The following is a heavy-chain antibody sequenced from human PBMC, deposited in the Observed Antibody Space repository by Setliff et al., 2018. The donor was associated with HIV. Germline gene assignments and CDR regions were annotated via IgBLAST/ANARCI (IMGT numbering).Heavy chain of an antibody. CDR3: SKGSKQRLWLALDV. CDR2: IWYGGSNK. CDR1: GFTFRTYA. Sequence: GESLKISCAASGFTFRTYAMHWVRQAPGKGLEWVAVIWYGGSNKYYADSVKGRFSISRDNSKNTLYLQMDSLRAEDTAVYYCSKGSKQRLWLALDVWGQGTTVTVSS. J-gene: IGHJ6*02. D-gene: IGHD6-19*01. V-gene: IGHV3-33*06.